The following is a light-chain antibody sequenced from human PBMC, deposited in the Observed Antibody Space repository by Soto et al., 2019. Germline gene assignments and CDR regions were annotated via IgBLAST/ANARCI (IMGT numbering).Light chain of an antibody. Sequence: QSVLTQPASVSGSPGQSITISCAGTSSDVGGYNLVSWYQQHPGKAPKLMIYEGSKRPSGVSNRFSGSKSGNTASLTISGLQAEDEADYYCCSYSGSLTHVVFGGGTKLTVL. CDR3: CSYSGSLTHVV. V-gene: IGLV2-23*01. J-gene: IGLJ2*01. CDR1: SSDVGGYNL. CDR2: EGS.